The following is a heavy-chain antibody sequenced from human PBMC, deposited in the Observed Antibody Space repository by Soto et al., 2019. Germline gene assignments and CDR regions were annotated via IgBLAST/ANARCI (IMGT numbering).Heavy chain of an antibody. CDR1: GDSVSSNSAA. D-gene: IGHD3-3*01. V-gene: IGHV6-1*01. CDR2: TYYRSKWYN. Sequence: SQTLSLTCAISGDSVSSNSAAWNWIRQSPSRGLEWLGRTYYRSKWYNDYAVSVKSRITINPDTSKNQFSLQLNSVTPEDTAVYYCARDPPTIFGAHYYYYYYMDVWGKGTTVTVSS. CDR3: ARDPPTIFGAHYYYYYYMDV. J-gene: IGHJ6*03.